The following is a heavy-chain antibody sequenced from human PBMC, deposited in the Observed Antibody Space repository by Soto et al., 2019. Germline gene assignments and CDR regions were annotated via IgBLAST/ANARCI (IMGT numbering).Heavy chain of an antibody. CDR3: ARDSGKGAYFDY. CDR2: IRNKANSYTT. J-gene: IGHJ4*01. V-gene: IGHV3-72*01. D-gene: IGHD1-26*01. CDR1: GFMFRNHA. Sequence: VYLVESGGGVVQPGRSLRLSCAASGFMFRNHAMHWVRQAPGKGLDWVGRIRNKANSYTTDYAASVKGRFTISRDDSKDSLYLQMNSLKTEDTAIYYCARDSGKGAYFDYWGHGTLATVSS.